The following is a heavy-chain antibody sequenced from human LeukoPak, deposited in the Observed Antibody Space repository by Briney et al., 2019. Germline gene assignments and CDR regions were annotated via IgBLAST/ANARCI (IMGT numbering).Heavy chain of an antibody. J-gene: IGHJ5*02. CDR1: GFTFSSYS. CDR2: ISSSSSYI. Sequence: PGGSLRLSCAASGFTFSSYSMNWVRQAPGKGLEWVSSISSSSSYIYYADSVKGRFTISRDNAKNSLYLQMNSLRAEDTAVYYCARRAAAGTRFDPWGQGTLVTASS. V-gene: IGHV3-21*01. D-gene: IGHD6-13*01. CDR3: ARRAAAGTRFDP.